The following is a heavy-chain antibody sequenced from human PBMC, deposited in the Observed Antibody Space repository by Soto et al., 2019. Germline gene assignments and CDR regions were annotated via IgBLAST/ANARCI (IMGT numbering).Heavy chain of an antibody. Sequence: SETLSLTCTVSGGSISSSSYYWGWIRQPPGKGLEWIGSIYYSGSTYYNPSLKSRVTISVDTSKNQFSLKLSSVTAADTAVYYCARHRKLLWFGELLSGPYTDYWGQGTLVTVSS. V-gene: IGHV4-39*01. CDR3: ARHRKLLWFGELLSGPYTDY. J-gene: IGHJ4*02. D-gene: IGHD3-10*01. CDR2: IYYSGST. CDR1: GGSISSSSYY.